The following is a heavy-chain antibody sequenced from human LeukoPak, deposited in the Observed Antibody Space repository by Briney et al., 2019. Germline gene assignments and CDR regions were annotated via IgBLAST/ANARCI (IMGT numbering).Heavy chain of an antibody. CDR2: IYYSGST. CDR1: GGSISSGGYY. J-gene: IGHJ4*02. Sequence: PSGTLSLICTVSGGSISSGGYYWSWIRQHPGKGLEWIGYIYYSGSTYYNPSLKSRVTISVDTSKNQFSLKLSSVTAADTDVYYCARAAILTGYYDYWGQGTLVTVSS. CDR3: ARAAILTGYYDY. D-gene: IGHD3-9*01. V-gene: IGHV4-31*03.